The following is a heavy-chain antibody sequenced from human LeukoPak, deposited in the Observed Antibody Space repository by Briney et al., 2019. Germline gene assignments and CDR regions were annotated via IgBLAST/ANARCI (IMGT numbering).Heavy chain of an antibody. V-gene: IGHV1-8*03. CDR3: ARTTSLTASGYDY. CDR2: MNPYSGDR. CDR1: GYTFTTYH. Sequence: ASVKVSCKTSGYTFTTYHINWVRQATGQGLDWLGWMNPYSGDRGYAQQFQGRLSITSDTSISTAYMELSSLRSDDTAVYFCARTTSLTASGYDYWGQGTLVTVSS. D-gene: IGHD4-17*01. J-gene: IGHJ4*02.